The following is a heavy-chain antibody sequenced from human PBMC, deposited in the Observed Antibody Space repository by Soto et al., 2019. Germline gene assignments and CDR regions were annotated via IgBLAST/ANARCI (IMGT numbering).Heavy chain of an antibody. CDR3: ARDQELAYCGGGCYLAGMDV. Sequence: GGSLRLSCAASGCTFSSYGMHWVRQAPGKGLEWVAVIWYDGSNKYYADSVKGRFTISRDNSKNTLYLQMNSLRAEDTAVYYCARDQELAYCGGGCYLAGMDVWGQGTTVTVSS. CDR2: IWYDGSNK. J-gene: IGHJ6*02. D-gene: IGHD2-21*02. V-gene: IGHV3-33*01. CDR1: GCTFSSYG.